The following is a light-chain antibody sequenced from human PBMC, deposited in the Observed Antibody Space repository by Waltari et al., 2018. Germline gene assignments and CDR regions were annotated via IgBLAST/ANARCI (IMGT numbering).Light chain of an antibody. J-gene: IGLJ2*01. Sequence: QSVLTQPPSASGTPGQRVTISCSGSSSNIGSHTLNWYQQLPGTAPKLLIYSNNQRPSGVPDRFSGSKSGTSASLAISGLQSEDEADYYCAAWDDSLKTVIFGGGTKLTVL. CDR2: SNN. V-gene: IGLV1-44*01. CDR3: AAWDDSLKTVI. CDR1: SSNIGSHT.